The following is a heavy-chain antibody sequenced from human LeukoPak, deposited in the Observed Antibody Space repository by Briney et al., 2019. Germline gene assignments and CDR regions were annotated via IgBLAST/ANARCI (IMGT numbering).Heavy chain of an antibody. V-gene: IGHV4-61*08. CDR1: GGSISSGGYY. Sequence: PSETLSLTCTVSGGSISSGGYYWSWIRQPPGEGLEWIGYIYYSGSTNYNPSLKSRVTISVDTSKNQFSLKLSSVTAADTAVYYCARDRYGDYFDYWGQGTLVTVSS. CDR2: IYYSGST. D-gene: IGHD4-17*01. CDR3: ARDRYGDYFDY. J-gene: IGHJ4*02.